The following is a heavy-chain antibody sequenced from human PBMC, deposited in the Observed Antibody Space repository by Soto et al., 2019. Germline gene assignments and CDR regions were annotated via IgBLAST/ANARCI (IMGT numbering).Heavy chain of an antibody. J-gene: IGHJ4*02. D-gene: IGHD5-18*01. V-gene: IGHV3-53*04. Sequence: EVQLVESGGGLVQPGGSLRLSCAASGFTVSSNYMSWVRQAPGKGLEWVSVIYSGGSTYYADSVKGRFTISRHNSKNTLYLRMNSLRAEDTAVYYCARVYSYGYLDYWGQGTLVTVSS. CDR3: ARVYSYGYLDY. CDR1: GFTVSSNY. CDR2: IYSGGST.